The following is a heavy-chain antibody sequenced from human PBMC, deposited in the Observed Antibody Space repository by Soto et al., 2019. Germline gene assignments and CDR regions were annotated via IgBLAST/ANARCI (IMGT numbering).Heavy chain of an antibody. CDR2: ISPSGTT. Sequence: TLSLTCSLYSGSLSGYYWSWIRQPPGKGLEWIGEISPSGTTNYSPSLKSRVSISVDTSKNQFSLNLTSLTAADTAVYYCARAPKVSGSAQTRPDFWGQGSLVTVSS. D-gene: IGHD6-6*01. V-gene: IGHV4-34*01. CDR3: ARAPKVSGSAQTRPDF. J-gene: IGHJ4*02. CDR1: SGSLSGYY.